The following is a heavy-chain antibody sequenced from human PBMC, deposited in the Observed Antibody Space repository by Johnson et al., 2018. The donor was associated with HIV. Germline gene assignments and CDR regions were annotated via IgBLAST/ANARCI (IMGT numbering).Heavy chain of an antibody. V-gene: IGHV3-30-3*01. CDR2: ISYDGNNK. D-gene: IGHD3/OR15-3a*01. CDR1: GFTFSSYA. CDR3: AKDLGANKDDEWATDYYDLSVAYPVPDPRAVVGAFDV. J-gene: IGHJ3*01. Sequence: QVYLVESGGGVVQPGRSLRLSCAASGFTFSSYAMHWVRQAPGQGLEWVAVISYDGNNKYFADSVKGRFTISRDNSKNTVYLQMNSRRVEDTALYYCAKDLGANKDDEWATDYYDLSVAYPVPDPRAVVGAFDVWGQGTMVTVSS.